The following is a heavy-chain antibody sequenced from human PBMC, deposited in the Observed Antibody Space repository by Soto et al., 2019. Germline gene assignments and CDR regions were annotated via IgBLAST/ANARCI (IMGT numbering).Heavy chain of an antibody. J-gene: IGHJ4*02. CDR2: ISYDGSNK. CDR1: GFTFSSYA. D-gene: IGHD2-21*02. CDR3: ARDLHIVVVTAIFDY. Sequence: GGSLRLSCAASGFTFSSYAMHWVRQAPGKGLEWVAVISYDGSNKYYADSVKGRFTISRDNSKNTLYLQMNSLRAEDTAVYYCARDLHIVVVTAIFDYWGQGTLVTVSS. V-gene: IGHV3-30-3*01.